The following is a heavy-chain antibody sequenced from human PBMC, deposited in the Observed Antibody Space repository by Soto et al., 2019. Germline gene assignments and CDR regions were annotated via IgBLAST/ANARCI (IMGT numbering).Heavy chain of an antibody. D-gene: IGHD4-17*01. CDR1: GVTFSSYA. V-gene: IGHV1-69*13. CDR3: AREPLNYGDYWGRFDY. CDR2: IIPIFGTA. Sequence: SLEVSCKASGVTFSSYAISWVRQAPGQGLEWMGGIIPIFGTANYAQKFQGRVTITADESTSTAYMELSSLRSEDTAVYYCAREPLNYGDYWGRFDYWGQGTLVTVSS. J-gene: IGHJ4*02.